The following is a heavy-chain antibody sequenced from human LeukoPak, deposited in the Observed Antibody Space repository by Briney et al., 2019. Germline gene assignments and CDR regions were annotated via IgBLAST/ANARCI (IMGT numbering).Heavy chain of an antibody. D-gene: IGHD3-16*01. Sequence: ASAKVSCKASGGTFSSYAISWVRQAPGQGLEWMGGIIPIFGTANYAQKFQGRVTITADESTSTAYMELSSLRSEDTAVYYCARVPRLGGPANGMDVWGQGTTVTVSS. CDR1: GGTFSSYA. J-gene: IGHJ6*02. V-gene: IGHV1-69*13. CDR3: ARVPRLGGPANGMDV. CDR2: IIPIFGTA.